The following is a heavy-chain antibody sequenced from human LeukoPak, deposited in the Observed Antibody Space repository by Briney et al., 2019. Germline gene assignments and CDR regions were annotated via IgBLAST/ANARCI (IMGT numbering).Heavy chain of an antibody. CDR1: GGSISSSSYY. J-gene: IGHJ4*02. V-gene: IGHV4-39*07. Sequence: SETLSLTCTVSGGSISSSSYYWGWIRQPPGKGLEWIGSIYYSGSTNYNPSLKSRLTISVDTSKNQFSLKLSSVTAADTAVYYCARGGSGYDYLNFDYWGQGTLVTVSS. CDR3: ARGGSGYDYLNFDY. D-gene: IGHD5-12*01. CDR2: IYYSGST.